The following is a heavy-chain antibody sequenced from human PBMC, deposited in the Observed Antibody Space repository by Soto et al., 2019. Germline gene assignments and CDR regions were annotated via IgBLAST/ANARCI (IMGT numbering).Heavy chain of an antibody. V-gene: IGHV1-8*01. J-gene: IGHJ4*02. CDR3: ARGSSTWYGVSFDY. CDR2: MNPNSGNT. D-gene: IGHD6-13*01. Sequence: QGQLVQSGAEVKNPGASVKVSCKASGYTFTSYDIDWVRQAAGQGLEWMGWMNPNSGNTGYAQKFQGRVTMTRYTSINTAYMELNTLRSEDTAVYYCARGSSTWYGVSFDYWGQGTLVTVSS. CDR1: GYTFTSYD.